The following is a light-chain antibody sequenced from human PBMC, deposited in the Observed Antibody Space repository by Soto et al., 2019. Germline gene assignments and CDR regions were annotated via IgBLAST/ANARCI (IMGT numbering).Light chain of an antibody. J-gene: IGLJ1*01. Sequence: QSVLTQPRSVSGSPGQSVTISCTGSSSDVGAYNYVSWYQHNTGKVPKLLIYDVNKRPSGVPDRFSGSKFGNTASLTISGLQADDEATFYCCSYAGSYDYVFGTGTKVTVL. CDR1: SSDVGAYNY. CDR2: DVN. V-gene: IGLV2-11*01. CDR3: CSYAGSYDYV.